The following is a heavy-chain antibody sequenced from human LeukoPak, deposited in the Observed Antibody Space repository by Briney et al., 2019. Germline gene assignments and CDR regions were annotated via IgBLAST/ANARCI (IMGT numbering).Heavy chain of an antibody. J-gene: IGHJ3*02. CDR2: NYYSGST. D-gene: IGHD2-15*01. CDR1: GGSISSGDYY. Sequence: PSQTLSLTCTVSGGSISSGDYYWSWIRQPPGKGLEWIGYNYYSGSTYYNPSLKSRVTISVDTSKNQFSLKLSSVTAADTAVYYCARVVAASPNAFDIWGQGTMVTVSS. V-gene: IGHV4-30-4*01. CDR3: ARVVAASPNAFDI.